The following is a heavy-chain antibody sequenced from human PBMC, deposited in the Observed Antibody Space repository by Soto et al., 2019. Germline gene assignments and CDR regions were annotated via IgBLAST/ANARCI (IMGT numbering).Heavy chain of an antibody. CDR1: GFTFSSYW. CDR2: IKQDGSEK. CDR3: ARVNGSGFNWFDP. V-gene: IGHV3-7*05. D-gene: IGHD3-10*01. Sequence: EVKLVESGGGLAQPGGSLRLSCAASGFTFSSYWMSWVRQAPGKGLEWVANIKQDGSEKYYVDSVKGRFTISRDNAKNSLYLQMNSLRAEDTAVYYCARVNGSGFNWFDPWGQGTLVTVSS. J-gene: IGHJ5*02.